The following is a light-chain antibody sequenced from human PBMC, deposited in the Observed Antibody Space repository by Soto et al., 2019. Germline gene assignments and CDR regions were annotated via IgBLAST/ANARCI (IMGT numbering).Light chain of an antibody. Sequence: EIVLTQSPATLSLSPGERATLSCWASQSVGSYLAWYQQKPGQAPRLLIYDASNRATGIPARFSGSGSGTDFTLTISSREPEDFAVYYCQHRSNWPPWTFGQGTKVEIK. J-gene: IGKJ1*01. V-gene: IGKV3-11*01. CDR3: QHRSNWPPWT. CDR1: QSVGSY. CDR2: DAS.